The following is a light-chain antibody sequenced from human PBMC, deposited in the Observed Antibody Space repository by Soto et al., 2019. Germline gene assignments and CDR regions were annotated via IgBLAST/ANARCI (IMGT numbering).Light chain of an antibody. J-gene: IGKJ4*01. V-gene: IGKV1-39*01. CDR1: QSISSY. CDR2: AAS. Sequence: IQMTQSPCSLSSSVGDIVTITCRASQSISSYLNWYQQKPGKAPKLLIYAASSLQSGVPSRFSGSGSGTDFTLTISSLQPEDFATYYCQQANSFPLTFGGGTKVDIK. CDR3: QQANSFPLT.